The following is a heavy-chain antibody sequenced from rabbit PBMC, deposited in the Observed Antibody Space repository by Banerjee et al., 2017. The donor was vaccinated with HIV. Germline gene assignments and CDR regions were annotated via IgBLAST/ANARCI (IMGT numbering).Heavy chain of an antibody. V-gene: IGHV1S45*01. Sequence: QEQLVESGGGLVKPEGSLTLTCTASGFSFSTSYYMCWVRQAPGKGLEWIGCIYAGSGSTYYARWAKGRFTISKTSSTTVTLQMTSLTAADTATYFCARELAGAIGWNYNLWGPGTLVTVS. CDR1: GFSFSTSYY. D-gene: IGHD4-1*01. CDR2: IYAGSGST. J-gene: IGHJ4*01. CDR3: ARELAGAIGWNYNL.